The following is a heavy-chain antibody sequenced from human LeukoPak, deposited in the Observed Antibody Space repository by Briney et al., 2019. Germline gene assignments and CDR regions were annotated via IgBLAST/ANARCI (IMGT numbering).Heavy chain of an antibody. CDR3: ASQFWWAAVTGTALDC. Sequence: GGSLRLSCAASGFTFSSYAMSWVRQAPGKGLEWVSAISGSGGSTYYADSVKGRFTISRDNSKNTLYLQMNSLRAEDTAVYYCASQFWWAAVTGTALDCWGQGTLVTVSS. V-gene: IGHV3-23*01. CDR2: ISGSGGST. CDR1: GFTFSSYA. D-gene: IGHD6-19*01. J-gene: IGHJ4*02.